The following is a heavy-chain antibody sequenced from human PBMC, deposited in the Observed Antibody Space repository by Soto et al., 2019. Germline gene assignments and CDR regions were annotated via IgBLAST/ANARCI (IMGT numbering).Heavy chain of an antibody. D-gene: IGHD2-21*02. Sequence: SETLSLTCTVSGGSISSYYWSWIRQPPGKGLEWIGYIYYSGSTNYNPSLKSRVTISVDTSKNQFSLKLSSVTAADTAVYYCAGGTYCGGDCYFDYWGQGTLVTVSS. CDR3: AGGTYCGGDCYFDY. J-gene: IGHJ4*02. CDR1: GGSISSYY. V-gene: IGHV4-59*01. CDR2: IYYSGST.